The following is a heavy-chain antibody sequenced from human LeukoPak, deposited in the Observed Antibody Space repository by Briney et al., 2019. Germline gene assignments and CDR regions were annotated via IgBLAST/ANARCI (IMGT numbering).Heavy chain of an antibody. CDR1: GYTFTSYG. D-gene: IGHD1-7*01. Sequence: ASVKVSCKASGYTFTSYGISWVRQAPGQGLEWMGWISAYNGNTNYAQKLQGRVTMTTDTSTSTAYMELRSLGSDDTAVYYCARVPKGYNWNSGGMDVWGQGTTVTVSS. CDR2: ISAYNGNT. J-gene: IGHJ6*02. V-gene: IGHV1-18*01. CDR3: ARVPKGYNWNSGGMDV.